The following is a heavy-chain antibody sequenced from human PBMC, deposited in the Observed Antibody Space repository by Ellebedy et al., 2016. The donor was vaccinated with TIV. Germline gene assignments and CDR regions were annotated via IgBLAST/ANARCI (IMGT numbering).Heavy chain of an antibody. CDR2: INTDGSGA. V-gene: IGHV3-7*04. J-gene: IGHJ4*02. Sequence: GESLKISCVASGFSFSTHYMTWVRQAPGKGLEWLAKINTDGSGADYVDAVNGRFTLSRDNTKNSLYLQMNSLRDEDTAVYYCAKEEWWRFDYWGQGTVVTVSS. CDR3: AKEEWWRFDY. CDR1: GFSFSTHY. D-gene: IGHD2-15*01.